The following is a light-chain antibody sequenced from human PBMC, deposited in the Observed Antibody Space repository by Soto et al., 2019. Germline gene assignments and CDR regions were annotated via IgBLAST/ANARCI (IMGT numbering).Light chain of an antibody. Sequence: EIVMTQSPATLSVSPGDGATLSCRASQSVDSNLAWYQHKPGQAPRLIIFDAYQRATGIPARFRGSGSGTDFTLSISSLEPEDFAVYYCQQRTDRPPWTCGQGTKVEI. CDR2: DAY. J-gene: IGKJ1*01. CDR3: QQRTDRPPWT. V-gene: IGKV3-11*01. CDR1: QSVDSN.